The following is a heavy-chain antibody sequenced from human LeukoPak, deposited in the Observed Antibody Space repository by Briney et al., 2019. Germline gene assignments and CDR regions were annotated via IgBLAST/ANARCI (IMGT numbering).Heavy chain of an antibody. J-gene: IGHJ5*02. CDR3: AKAQRYYDFWSGFWFDP. Sequence: GGSLRLSCAASGFTFDDYAMHWVRQAPGKGLEWVSGISWNSGSIGYADSVKGRFTISRDNAKNSLYLQMNSLRAEDTALCYCAKAQRYYDFWSGFWFDPWGQGTLVTVSS. CDR2: ISWNSGSI. V-gene: IGHV3-9*01. CDR1: GFTFDDYA. D-gene: IGHD3-3*01.